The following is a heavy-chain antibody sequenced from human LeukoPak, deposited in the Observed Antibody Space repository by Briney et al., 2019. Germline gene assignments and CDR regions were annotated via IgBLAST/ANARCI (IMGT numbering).Heavy chain of an antibody. CDR3: AKVGTPQVSTWYEL. V-gene: IGHV3-30*18. D-gene: IGHD6-13*01. Sequence: PGGSLRLSCAASGVTLSPYGMHWVRQAPGKGLEWVEVIEYEDDTQHYADSVKGRVIISRDHHRNTLYLQINLLRTEDTAVYYCAKVGTPQVSTWYELWGQGTQVIVSS. CDR1: GVTLSPYG. CDR2: IEYEDDTQ. J-gene: IGHJ4*02.